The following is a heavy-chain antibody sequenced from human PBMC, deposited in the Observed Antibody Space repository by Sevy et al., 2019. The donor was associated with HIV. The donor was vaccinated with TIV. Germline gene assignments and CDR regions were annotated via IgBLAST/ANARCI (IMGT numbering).Heavy chain of an antibody. CDR1: GDSVSSISAA. CDR2: TYYRSKWYN. J-gene: IGHJ5*02. CDR3: AREKGDSSPRARWFDP. D-gene: IGHD6-13*01. V-gene: IGHV6-1*01. Sequence: SQTLSLTCAISGDSVSSISAAWNWIRQSPSRGLEWLGRTYYRSKWYNDYAVSVKSRITINPDTSKNQFSLQLNSVTPEDTAVYYCAREKGDSSPRARWFDPWGQGTLVTVSS.